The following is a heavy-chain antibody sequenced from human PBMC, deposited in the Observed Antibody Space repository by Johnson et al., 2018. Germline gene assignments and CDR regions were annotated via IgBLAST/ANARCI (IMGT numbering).Heavy chain of an antibody. CDR3: ARGSLVSGYYSRGAFEI. CDR1: GFTFSSYW. J-gene: IGHJ3*02. D-gene: IGHD3-22*01. CDR2: SYSDGSIR. Sequence: QLVESGGGLVQPGGSLRLSCVASGFTFSSYWMHWVRQDPGKGLVWVSRSYSDGSIRNYADSVKGRFPIPRDNAKNTLYLQINSLRVEDTAVYYCARGSLVSGYYSRGAFEIWGQGTMVTVSS. V-gene: IGHV3-74*02.